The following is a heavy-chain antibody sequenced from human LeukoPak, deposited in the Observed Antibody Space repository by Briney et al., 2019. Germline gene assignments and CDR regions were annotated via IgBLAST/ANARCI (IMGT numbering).Heavy chain of an antibody. J-gene: IGHJ6*03. Sequence: AGGSLRLSCAASGFTFSRYYMSWVRQAPGKGLEWVADLKEDGSEKYYVDSVKGRFAISRDNAKNSLYLQMNSLRAEDTAVYYCASASLTYYYYYMDVWGKGTTVTISS. V-gene: IGHV3-7*01. CDR1: GFTFSRYY. CDR2: LKEDGSEK. CDR3: ASASLTYYYYYMDV.